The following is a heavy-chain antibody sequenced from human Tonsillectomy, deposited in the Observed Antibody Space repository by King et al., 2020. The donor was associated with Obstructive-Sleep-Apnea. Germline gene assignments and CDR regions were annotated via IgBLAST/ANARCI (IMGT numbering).Heavy chain of an antibody. V-gene: IGHV3-11*06. CDR2: ISSSSSYT. CDR1: GFTFSDYY. Sequence: VQLVESGGGLLKPGGSLRLSCAASGFTFSDYYMSWIRQAPGKGLEWVSYISSSSSYTNYADSVKGRFTISRDNAKNSLYLQMNSLRAEDTAVYYCARGISSDDAFDIWGQGTMVTVSS. J-gene: IGHJ3*02. CDR3: ARGISSDDAFDI. D-gene: IGHD3-22*01.